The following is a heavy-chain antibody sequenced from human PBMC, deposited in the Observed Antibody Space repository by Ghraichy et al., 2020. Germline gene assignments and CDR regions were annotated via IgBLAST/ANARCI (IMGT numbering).Heavy chain of an antibody. CDR1: GGSFSGYY. CDR3: ARVSLGCGGDCYLRGYYYYYMDV. J-gene: IGHJ6*03. CDR2: INHSGST. Sequence: SETLSLTCAVYGGSFSGYYWSWIRQPPGKGLEWIGEINHSGSTNYNPSLKSRVTISVDTSKNQFSLKLSSVTAADTAVYYCARVSLGCGGDCYLRGYYYYYMDVWGKGTTVTVSS. D-gene: IGHD2-21*01. V-gene: IGHV4-34*01.